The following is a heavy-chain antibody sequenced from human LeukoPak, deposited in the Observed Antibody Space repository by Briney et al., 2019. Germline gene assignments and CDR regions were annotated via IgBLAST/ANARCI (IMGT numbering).Heavy chain of an antibody. Sequence: GGSLRLSCAGIGFDFNMFAIGWVRQAPGKGLEWVSGLSRGGSTTNYADSVKGRFTISRDKSQNSAFLHMNSLRPEDTAVYYCARHQQIRHCSEGVCTEGYYFDYWGQGTLVTVSS. V-gene: IGHV3-23*01. J-gene: IGHJ4*02. CDR2: LSRGGSTT. CDR1: GFDFNMFA. CDR3: ARHQQIRHCSEGVCTEGYYFDY. D-gene: IGHD2-15*01.